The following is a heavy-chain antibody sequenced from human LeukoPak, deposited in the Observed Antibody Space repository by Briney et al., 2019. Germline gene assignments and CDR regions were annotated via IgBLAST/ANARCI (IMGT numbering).Heavy chain of an antibody. CDR2: IYYSGST. CDR1: GGSISSYY. J-gene: IGHJ4*02. CDR3: AGVSGNWGTYYFDY. D-gene: IGHD7-27*01. Sequence: PSETLSLTCTVSGGSISSYYWSWIRQPPGKGLEWIGYIYYSGSTNYNPSLKSRVTISVDTSKNQFSLKLSSVTAADTAVYYCAGVSGNWGTYYFDYGGQGPRVPVPS. V-gene: IGHV4-59*01.